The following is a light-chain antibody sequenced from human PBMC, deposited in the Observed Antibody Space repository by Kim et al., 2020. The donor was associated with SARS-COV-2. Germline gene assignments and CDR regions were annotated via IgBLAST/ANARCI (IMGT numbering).Light chain of an antibody. V-gene: IGLV6-57*04. CDR2: EDN. CDR3: PSYDSSTHNWV. CDR1: SGSIASNY. J-gene: IGLJ3*02. Sequence: LTQPHSVSESPGKTVTISCTRSSGSIASNYVQWYQQRPGSAPTTVIYEDNQRPSGVPDRFSGSIDSSSNSASLTISGLKTEDEADYYCPSYDSSTHNWVFGGGTQLTVL.